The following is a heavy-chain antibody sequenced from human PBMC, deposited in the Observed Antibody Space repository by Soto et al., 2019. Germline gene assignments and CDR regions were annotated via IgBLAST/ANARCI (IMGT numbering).Heavy chain of an antibody. CDR3: ALRAGPL. V-gene: IGHV3-48*01. CDR2: ISSSSNTI. D-gene: IGHD6-13*01. CDR1: GFTFSTYS. J-gene: IGHJ4*02. Sequence: EVQLVESGGGLVQPGGPLRLSCAASGFTFSTYSMNWVRQAPGKGLEWISYISSSSNTIYYADSVKGRFTISRDNAQNSLYLQMNSLRAEDTAVYYCALRAGPLGGQGTLVTVSP.